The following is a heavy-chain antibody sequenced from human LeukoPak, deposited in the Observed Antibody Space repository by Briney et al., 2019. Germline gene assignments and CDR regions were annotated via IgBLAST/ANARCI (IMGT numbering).Heavy chain of an antibody. CDR3: ARIPVTIFGVTPQFDP. V-gene: IGHV1-18*01. D-gene: IGHD3-3*01. J-gene: IGHJ5*02. CDR2: ISAYNGNT. Sequence: GASVKVSCKASVYTFTSYGISWVRQAPGQGLEWMGWISAYNGNTNYAQKLQGRVTMTTDTSTSTAYMELRRLRSDDTAVYYCARIPVTIFGVTPQFDPWGQGTLVTVSS. CDR1: VYTFTSYG.